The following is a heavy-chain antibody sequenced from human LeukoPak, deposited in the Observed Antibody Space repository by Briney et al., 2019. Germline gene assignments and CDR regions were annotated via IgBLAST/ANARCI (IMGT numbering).Heavy chain of an antibody. CDR2: ISSSSSYI. V-gene: IGHV3-21*01. D-gene: IGHD6-19*01. CDR3: ARAPSPLAVAGTDY. J-gene: IGHJ4*02. Sequence: GGSLRLSCAASGFTFSSYSMNWVRQAPGKGLESVSSISSSSSYIYYVDSVKGRFTISRDNAKNSLYLQMNSPRAEDTAVYYCARAPSPLAVAGTDYWGQGTLVTVSS. CDR1: GFTFSSYS.